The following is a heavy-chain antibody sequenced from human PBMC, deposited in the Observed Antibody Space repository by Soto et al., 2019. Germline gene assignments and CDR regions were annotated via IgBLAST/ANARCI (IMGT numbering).Heavy chain of an antibody. V-gene: IGHV4-30-2*01. CDR3: TGTGSYHNSPMDV. Sequence: QLQLQESGSGLVKPSQTLSLTCAVSGGSISSGGYSWSWIRQPPGKGLEWIGYIYHSGSTYYNPSLTSRVTISVDRSKTPFSLKLSSVTAADTAVYYSTGTGSYHNSPMDVWRQGTTVTVSS. CDR2: IYHSGST. J-gene: IGHJ6*02. D-gene: IGHD3-22*01. CDR1: GGSISSGGYS.